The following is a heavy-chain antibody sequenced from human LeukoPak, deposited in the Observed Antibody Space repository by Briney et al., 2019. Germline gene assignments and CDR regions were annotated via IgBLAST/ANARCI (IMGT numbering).Heavy chain of an antibody. D-gene: IGHD2-15*01. V-gene: IGHV3-7*01. Sequence: GGSLRLSCAASGFTFSSYWMSWVRQAPGKGLEWVANIKQDGSEKYYVDSVKGRFTISRDNAKNSLYLHMNSLRAEDTAVYYCARAGYCSGGSCRRKNYYYYGMDVWGQGTTVTVSS. CDR3: ARAGYCSGGSCRRKNYYYYGMDV. CDR1: GFTFSSYW. J-gene: IGHJ6*02. CDR2: IKQDGSEK.